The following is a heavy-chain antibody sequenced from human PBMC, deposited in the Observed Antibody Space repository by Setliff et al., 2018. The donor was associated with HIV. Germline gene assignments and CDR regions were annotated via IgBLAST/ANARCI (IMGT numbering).Heavy chain of an antibody. D-gene: IGHD3-3*01. Sequence: GGSLRLSCGASGFTFDDYAMHWIRQVPGKGLEWVSLISWDGLTYYADSVKGRFIVSRDNSQNSLFLQMNSLRLEDTALYYCATGEWPSAEYFQHWGQGTLVTVS. CDR3: ATGEWPSAEYFQH. CDR2: ISWDGLT. CDR1: GFTFDDYA. V-gene: IGHV3-43D*03. J-gene: IGHJ1*01.